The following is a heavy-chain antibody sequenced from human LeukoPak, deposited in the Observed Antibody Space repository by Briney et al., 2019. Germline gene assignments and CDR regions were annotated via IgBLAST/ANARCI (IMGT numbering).Heavy chain of an antibody. V-gene: IGHV4-59*12. CDR1: GGSISNYY. CDR2: IYNSGST. Sequence: SETLSLTCSVSGGSISNYYWSWIRQPPGKGLEWIGYIYNSGSTNYNPSLKSRVTISVDTSKNQFSLKLSSVTAADTAVYYCARGSVKSDAFDIWGQGTMVTVSS. J-gene: IGHJ3*02. CDR3: ARGSVKSDAFDI.